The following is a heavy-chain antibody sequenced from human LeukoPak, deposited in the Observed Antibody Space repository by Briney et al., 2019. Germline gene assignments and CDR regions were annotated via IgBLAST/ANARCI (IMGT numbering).Heavy chain of an antibody. CDR2: INHSGST. V-gene: IGHV4-34*01. Sequence: SETLSLTCAVYGGSFSGYYWSWIRQPPGKGLEWIGEINHSGSTNYNPSLTSRVTISVDTSKNQFSLRLTSVTAADTAVYYCARTTVVTPSAFDIWGQGTMVTVSS. J-gene: IGHJ3*02. D-gene: IGHD4-23*01. CDR1: GGSFSGYY. CDR3: ARTTVVTPSAFDI.